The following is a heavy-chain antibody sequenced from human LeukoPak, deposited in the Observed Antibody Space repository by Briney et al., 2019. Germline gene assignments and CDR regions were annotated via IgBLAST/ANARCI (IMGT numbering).Heavy chain of an antibody. Sequence: GGSLRLSCAASGFTFSSYWMSWVRQAPGKGLEWVANIKQDGSEKYYVDSVKGRFTISRDNAKNSLYLQMNSLRAEDTAVYYCARAKWEKHTTYYFDYWGQGTLVTVSS. CDR1: GFTFSSYW. CDR2: IKQDGSEK. CDR3: ARAKWEKHTTYYFDY. D-gene: IGHD1-26*01. J-gene: IGHJ4*02. V-gene: IGHV3-7*01.